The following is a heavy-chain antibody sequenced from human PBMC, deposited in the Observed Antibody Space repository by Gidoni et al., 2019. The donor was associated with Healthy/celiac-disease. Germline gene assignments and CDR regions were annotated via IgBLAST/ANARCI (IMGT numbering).Heavy chain of an antibody. CDR1: GYSFTSSW. CDR2: IYPGDSNT. D-gene: IGHD6-19*01. J-gene: IGHJ2*01. Sequence: VQLVQSGAEVQNSGESLKISCKGSGYSFTSSWRGWVRQMPGKGLEWMGIIYPGDSNTRYSPSFQGQVTISADESISTDYLQWSSMKASDTAMYYCERQETSSGGYTGYFDLWGRGTLVTVSS. CDR3: ERQETSSGGYTGYFDL. V-gene: IGHV5-51*01.